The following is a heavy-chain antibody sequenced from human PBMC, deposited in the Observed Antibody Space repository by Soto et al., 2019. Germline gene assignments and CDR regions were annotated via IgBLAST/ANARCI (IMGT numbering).Heavy chain of an antibody. CDR2: AYYRSRWLY. CDR3: ARDPPDFNSGFDY. CDR1: GDSVSNNGAT. Sequence: HSQTLSLTCAICGDSVSNNGATWNWIRQSPSRGLEWLGRAYYRSRWLYDYATSVRGRITINPDTSKNRFSLQLNSVTPEDTAVYYCARDPPDFNSGFDYWGQGTPVTVSS. V-gene: IGHV6-1*01. D-gene: IGHD2-15*01. J-gene: IGHJ4*02.